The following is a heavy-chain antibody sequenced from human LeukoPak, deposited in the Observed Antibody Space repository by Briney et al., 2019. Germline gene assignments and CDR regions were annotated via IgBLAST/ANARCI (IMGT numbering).Heavy chain of an antibody. CDR1: GFTFRRYA. V-gene: IGHV3-23*01. CDR2: ISGSGGST. J-gene: IGHJ4*02. CDR3: AKATSHCSGGSCYSSSDY. Sequence: PGGSLRLSCAASGFTFRRYAMRWVRQAPGKGLEWGSGISGSGGSTYYADSVKGGFTISRDSSKNTLYLKMNRRRAEDTAVYYCAKATSHCSGGSCYSSSDYWGQGTLVTVSS. D-gene: IGHD2-15*01.